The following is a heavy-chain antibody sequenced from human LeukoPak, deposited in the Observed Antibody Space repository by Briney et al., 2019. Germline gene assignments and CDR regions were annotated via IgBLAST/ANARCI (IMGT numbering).Heavy chain of an antibody. CDR1: GGSFSGYY. CDR3: ARGWSDSGPFDY. J-gene: IGHJ4*02. D-gene: IGHD3-10*01. Sequence: SETLSLTCAVYGGSFSGYYWSWIRQPPGKGLEWIGEINHSGSTNYNPSLKSRVTISVDTSKNQFSLKLSSVTAADTAVYYCARGWSDSGPFDYWGQGTLVTVSS. CDR2: INHSGST. V-gene: IGHV4-34*01.